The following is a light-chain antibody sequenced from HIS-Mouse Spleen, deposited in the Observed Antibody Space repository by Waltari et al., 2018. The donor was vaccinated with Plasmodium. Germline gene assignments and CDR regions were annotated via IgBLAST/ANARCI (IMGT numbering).Light chain of an antibody. CDR3: QQYYSNPLT. CDR1: QSVLYSSNNKNY. Sequence: DIVMTQSPDSLAVSLGERATINCKSSQSVLYSSNNKNYLAWYQQKPGKPPKLLIYWASTRESGVPDRFSGSGSGTDFTLTISSLQAEDVAVYYCQQYYSNPLTFGGGTKVEIK. V-gene: IGKV4-1*01. CDR2: WAS. J-gene: IGKJ4*01.